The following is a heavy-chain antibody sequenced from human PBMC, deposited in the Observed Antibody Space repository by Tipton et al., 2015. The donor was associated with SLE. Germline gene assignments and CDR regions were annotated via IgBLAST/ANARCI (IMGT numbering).Heavy chain of an antibody. J-gene: IGHJ2*01. CDR1: GFTFSGYT. V-gene: IGHV3-7*03. CDR3: ARGGSSRFDL. Sequence: SLRLSCAASGFTFSGYTMSWVRQAPGKGLEWVAKIKEDDREIYYVDSVKGRFTISRDNAKNSLYLQMKSLRAEDTAVYYCARGGSSRFDLWGRGTLVTVSS. CDR2: IKEDDREI.